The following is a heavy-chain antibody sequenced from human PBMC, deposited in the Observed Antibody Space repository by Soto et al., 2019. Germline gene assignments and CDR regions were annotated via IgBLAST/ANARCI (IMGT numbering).Heavy chain of an antibody. Sequence: QVQLQQWGAGLLKPSETLSLTCAVYGGSFSGYYWSWIRQPPGKGLEWIGEINHSGSTNYNPSLKSRFTMSVDTSKNQFSLKLSSVTAADTAVYYCAREGSGYYDFLSGHILSPYYFDYWGQGTLVTVSS. CDR1: GGSFSGYY. CDR3: AREGSGYYDFLSGHILSPYYFDY. J-gene: IGHJ4*02. CDR2: INHSGST. D-gene: IGHD3-3*01. V-gene: IGHV4-34*01.